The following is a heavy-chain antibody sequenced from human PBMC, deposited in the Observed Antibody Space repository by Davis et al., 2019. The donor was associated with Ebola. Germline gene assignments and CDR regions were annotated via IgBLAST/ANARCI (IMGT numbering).Heavy chain of an antibody. CDR1: GGTFSSFT. V-gene: IGHV1-69*02. J-gene: IGHJ4*02. D-gene: IGHD2-2*01. CDR2: LIPILDIS. Sequence: SVKLSCKPSGGTFSSFTISWVRQAPGQGLEWMGRLIPILDISNSAQTLQDRLTLTADKSTITAYMELTSLRFEDTAVYYCARHTDSCSSDSCSFTLDHWGQGTLVTVSS. CDR3: ARHTDSCSSDSCSFTLDH.